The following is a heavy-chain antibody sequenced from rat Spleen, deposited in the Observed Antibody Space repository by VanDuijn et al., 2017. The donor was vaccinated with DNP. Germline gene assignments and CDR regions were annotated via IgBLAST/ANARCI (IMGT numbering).Heavy chain of an antibody. V-gene: IGHV2S12*01. CDR2: ISSGGST. CDR3: ARHYTY. J-gene: IGHJ2*01. D-gene: IGHD1-2*01. CDR1: GFSLTSYG. Sequence: QVQLKESGPGLVQPSQTLSLTCTVSGFSLTSYGVSWVRQPPGKGLEWIAAISSGGSTYYNSALKSRLSISRDTSKSQVFLKMNSVQTEDTAIYFCARHYTYWGQGVMVTFSS.